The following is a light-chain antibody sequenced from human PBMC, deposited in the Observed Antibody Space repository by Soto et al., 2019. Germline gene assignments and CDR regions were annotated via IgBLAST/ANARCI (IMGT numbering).Light chain of an antibody. CDR2: GAS. CDR3: QQYDVWPLT. Sequence: EIVMTQSPATLSVSPGERATLSCRASQTFRNNLAWYQQKPGQAPRLLFYGASTRVADIPASFSGSGSGTEFTLPISSLQSEDFAVYYCQQYDVWPLTFGGGTKVEI. V-gene: IGKV3-15*01. J-gene: IGKJ4*01. CDR1: QTFRNN.